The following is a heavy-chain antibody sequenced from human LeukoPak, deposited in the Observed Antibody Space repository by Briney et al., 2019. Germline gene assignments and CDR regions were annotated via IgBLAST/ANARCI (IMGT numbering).Heavy chain of an antibody. CDR1: GFTVSTNY. Sequence: GGSLRLSCVPSGFTVSTNYMTWVRQAPGRGLEWVSVIYGGGTTYYADSVKGRFTISRDNSKNTVYLQMNSLRAEDTAVYYCVRGDNWFDPWGQGTLVTVSS. CDR2: IYGGGTT. V-gene: IGHV3-53*01. J-gene: IGHJ5*02. CDR3: VRGDNWFDP.